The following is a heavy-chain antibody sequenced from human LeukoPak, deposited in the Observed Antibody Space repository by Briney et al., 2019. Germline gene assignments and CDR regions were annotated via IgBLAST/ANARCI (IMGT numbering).Heavy chain of an antibody. CDR1: GFTFSSYD. CDR3: ARDSSGQWLVLGPDY. D-gene: IGHD6-19*01. V-gene: IGHV3-13*01. CDR2: IGTAGDT. Sequence: GGSLRLSCAASGFTFSSYDMHWVRQATGKGLEWVSAIGTAGDTYYPGSVKGRFTISRDNSKNTLYLQMNSLRAEDTAVYYCARDSSGQWLVLGPDYWGQGTLVTVSS. J-gene: IGHJ4*02.